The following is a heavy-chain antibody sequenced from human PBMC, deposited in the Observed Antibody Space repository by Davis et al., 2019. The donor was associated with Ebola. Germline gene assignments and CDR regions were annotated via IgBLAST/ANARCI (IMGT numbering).Heavy chain of an antibody. V-gene: IGHV4-34*01. CDR2: INHSGST. J-gene: IGHJ5*02. Sequence: MPSETLSLTCAVYGGSFSGYYWIWIRQPPGKGLEWIGEINHSGSTNYNPSLKSRVTISVDTSKNQFSLKLSSVTAADTAVYYCARPPAYAWFDPWGQGTLVTVSS. CDR3: ARPPAYAWFDP. CDR1: GGSFSGYY. D-gene: IGHD2-21*01.